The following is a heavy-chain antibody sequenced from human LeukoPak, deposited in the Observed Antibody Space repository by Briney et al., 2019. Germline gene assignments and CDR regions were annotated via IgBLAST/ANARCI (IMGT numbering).Heavy chain of an antibody. D-gene: IGHD3-22*01. V-gene: IGHV1-69*13. Sequence: SVKVSCKASGYTFTSYGISWVRQAPGQGLEWMGWIIPIFGTANYAQKFQGRVTITADESTSTAYMELSSLRSEDTVVYYCGASTYYYDSSGSEGYNWFDPWGQGTLVTVSS. CDR2: IIPIFGTA. CDR3: GASTYYYDSSGSEGYNWFDP. CDR1: GYTFTSYG. J-gene: IGHJ5*02.